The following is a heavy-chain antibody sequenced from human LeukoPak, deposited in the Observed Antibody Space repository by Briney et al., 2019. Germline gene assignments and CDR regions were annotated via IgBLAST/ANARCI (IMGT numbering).Heavy chain of an antibody. Sequence: PGGSLSLSCAASGFTFSSYAMSWVRQAPGKGLVGVANLKQNGSEKYYVDSVKGRFTISRDNAKNSLYLKMNGLRAEDTDVYYCARGGKLKRFLEWLPYTPYYYYMDVWGKGTTVTVSS. CDR2: LKQNGSEK. J-gene: IGHJ6*03. V-gene: IGHV3-7*01. CDR1: GFTFSSYA. CDR3: ARGGKLKRFLEWLPYTPYYYYMDV. D-gene: IGHD3-3*01.